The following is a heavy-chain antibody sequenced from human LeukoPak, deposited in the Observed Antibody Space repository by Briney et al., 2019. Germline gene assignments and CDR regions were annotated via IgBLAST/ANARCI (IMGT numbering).Heavy chain of an antibody. J-gene: IGHJ4*02. Sequence: GGSLRLSCAASGFTFDDYAMHWVRQAPGKGLEWVSGISWNSGSIGYADSVKGRFTISRDNAKNSLYLQMNNLRAEDTAVYYCARTARYSSGWADNWGQGTLVTVSS. CDR3: ARTARYSSGWADN. CDR2: ISWNSGSI. V-gene: IGHV3-9*01. D-gene: IGHD6-19*01. CDR1: GFTFDDYA.